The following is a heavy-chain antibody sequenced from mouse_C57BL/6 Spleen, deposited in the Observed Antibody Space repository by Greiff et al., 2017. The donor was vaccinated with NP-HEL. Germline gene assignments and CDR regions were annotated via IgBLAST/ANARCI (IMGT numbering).Heavy chain of an antibody. V-gene: IGHV14-2*01. D-gene: IGHD1-1*01. CDR1: GFNIKDYY. CDR3: ARSQASHYYGSSFDY. J-gene: IGHJ2*01. Sequence: EVQLVESGAELVKPGASVKLSCTASGFNIKDYYMHWVKQRTEQGLEWIGRIDPEDGETKYAPKFQGKATITADTSSNTADLQLSSLTSEDTAVYYCARSQASHYYGSSFDYWGQGTTLTVAS. CDR2: IDPEDGET.